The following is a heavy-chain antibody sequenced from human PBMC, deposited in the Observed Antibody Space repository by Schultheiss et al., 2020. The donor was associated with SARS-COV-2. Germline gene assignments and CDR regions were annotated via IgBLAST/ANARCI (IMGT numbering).Heavy chain of an antibody. D-gene: IGHD6-19*01. CDR2: ISSSGSTI. V-gene: IGHV3-48*04. Sequence: GGSLRLSCAASGFTFSSYAMSWVRQAPGKGLEWVSYISSSGSTIYYADSVKGRFTISRDNAKNSLYLQMNSLRAEDTAVYYCARDLGAVAASDAFDIWGQGTMVTVSS. CDR3: ARDLGAVAASDAFDI. J-gene: IGHJ3*02. CDR1: GFTFSSYA.